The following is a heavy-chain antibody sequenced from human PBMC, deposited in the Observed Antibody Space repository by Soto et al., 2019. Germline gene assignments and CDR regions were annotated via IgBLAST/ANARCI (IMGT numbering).Heavy chain of an antibody. Sequence: GGSLRLSXAASGFMFSTYAMNWVRQALGKGLEWVSAISSSGDSAYYAESVRGRFTISRDNSINTLYLQMRSLRPEDTAVYYCAHPRGYGVFDAVDIWGQGTMVTVSS. D-gene: IGHD4-17*01. J-gene: IGHJ3*02. V-gene: IGHV3-23*01. CDR2: ISSSGDSA. CDR3: AHPRGYGVFDAVDI. CDR1: GFMFSTYA.